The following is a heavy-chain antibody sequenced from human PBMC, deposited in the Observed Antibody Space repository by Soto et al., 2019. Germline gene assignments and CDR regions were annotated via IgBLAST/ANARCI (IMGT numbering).Heavy chain of an antibody. J-gene: IGHJ6*02. CDR2: IMLIFRAP. CDR1: GGAFSDYA. D-gene: IGHD2-15*01. Sequence: QVQLVQSGAEVKKPGSSVKVSCKASGGAFSDYAFSWVRQAPGQGLEWLGGIMLIFRAPDYAQKFQGRVTITADEFTRTAYMEMNSLRSEDPAVYYCASWLKGPDIGNYYYGMDVWGQGPTVTVS. CDR3: ASWLKGPDIGNYYYGMDV. V-gene: IGHV1-69*12.